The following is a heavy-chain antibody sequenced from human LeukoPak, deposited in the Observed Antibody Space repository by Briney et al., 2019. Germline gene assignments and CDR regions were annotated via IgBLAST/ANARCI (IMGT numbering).Heavy chain of an antibody. CDR3: ARVGAVSDYDILTGYYYTDY. Sequence: GGSLRLSCAASGFTFSDYYMNWVRQAPGKGLEWVSYISSSSSTIYYADSVKGRFTISRDNAKNSLYLQMNSLRAEDTAVYYCARVGAVSDYDILTGYYYTDYWGQGTLVTVSS. CDR2: ISSSSSTI. D-gene: IGHD3-9*01. J-gene: IGHJ4*02. V-gene: IGHV3-11*04. CDR1: GFTFSDYY.